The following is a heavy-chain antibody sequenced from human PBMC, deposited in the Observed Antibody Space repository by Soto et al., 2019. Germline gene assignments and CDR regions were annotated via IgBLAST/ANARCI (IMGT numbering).Heavy chain of an antibody. V-gene: IGHV4-59*12. Sequence: SETLSLTCTVSGGSISSYYWSWIRQPPGKGLEWIGEIYHSGSTNHNPSLRSRVTISVDKSKNQFSLKLSSVTAADTAVYYCARDLVRGYYYGMDVWGQGTTVTVS. D-gene: IGHD3-16*01. CDR3: ARDLVRGYYYGMDV. CDR1: GGSISSYY. CDR2: IYHSGST. J-gene: IGHJ6*02.